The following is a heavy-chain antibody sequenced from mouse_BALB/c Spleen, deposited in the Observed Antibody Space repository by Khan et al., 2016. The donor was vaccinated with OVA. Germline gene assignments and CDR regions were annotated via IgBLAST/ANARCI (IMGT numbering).Heavy chain of an antibody. CDR2: ISYSGST. V-gene: IGHV3-2*02. CDR3: ARTARIKY. Sequence: EVQLLESGPGLVKPSQSLSLTCTVTGYSITSGYGWNWIRQFPGNKLEWMGYISYSGSTNYTPSLKSRISITRDTSKNQFFLQLNSVTTEDTATYYCARTARIKYWGQGTTLTVSS. D-gene: IGHD1-2*01. J-gene: IGHJ2*01. CDR1: GYSITSGYG.